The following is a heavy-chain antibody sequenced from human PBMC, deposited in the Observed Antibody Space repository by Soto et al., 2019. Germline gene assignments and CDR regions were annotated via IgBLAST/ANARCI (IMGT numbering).Heavy chain of an antibody. CDR3: ARLALGGSRPDC. J-gene: IGHJ4*02. CDR2: IDPSDSYT. D-gene: IGHD5-12*01. Sequence: PGESLKISCKSSGYSFTGYCITWVRQMPGKGLEWMGRIDPSDSYTDYSPSFRGHVTMSADESIVSAYLHWSSLKALDTAMYYCARLALGGSRPDCWGKGTLVTV. CDR1: GYSFTGYC. V-gene: IGHV5-10-1*01.